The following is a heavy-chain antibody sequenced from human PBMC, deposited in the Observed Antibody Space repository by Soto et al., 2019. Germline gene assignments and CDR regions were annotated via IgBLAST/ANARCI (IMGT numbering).Heavy chain of an antibody. CDR3: ARSAQWDGFDP. V-gene: IGHV4-31*03. CDR2: ISYSGST. Sequence: QVQLQASGPGLVRPSQTLSLTCTVSAGSISTINYYWSWIRQHPGKGLEWIGCISYSGSTSYHSSLKSRVTISLDTSKKQFSLTLTSVTAADTAVYYCARSAQWDGFDPWGQGTMVTVSS. D-gene: IGHD2-8*01. J-gene: IGHJ3*01. CDR1: AGSISTINYY.